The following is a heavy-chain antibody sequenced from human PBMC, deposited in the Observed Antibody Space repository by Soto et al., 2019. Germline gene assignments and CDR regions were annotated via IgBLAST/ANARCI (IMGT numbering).Heavy chain of an antibody. V-gene: IGHV3-23*01. CDR1: GFSFSDYA. Sequence: EVQLLESGGGLVQPGGSLRLSCAASGFSFSDYAMTWVRQAPGKGPEWVSGISGSGGSTYYADSVEGRFTISRDNAKNSLYLQMNSLRAEDTAVYYCARDLGYYESSGYFDYWGQGTLVTVSS. J-gene: IGHJ4*02. D-gene: IGHD3-22*01. CDR2: ISGSGGST. CDR3: ARDLGYYESSGYFDY.